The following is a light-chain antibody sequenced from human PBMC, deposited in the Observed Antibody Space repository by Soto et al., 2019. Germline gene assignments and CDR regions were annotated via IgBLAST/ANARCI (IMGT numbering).Light chain of an antibody. Sequence: SYELTQPPSVSVSPGQTASITCSGDKLGDEYACWYQQKPGQSPVLVIYQDSKRPSGIPERFSGSNSGNTATLTISGTQAMDEADYYCQAWDSSTVVFDGGTKLTVL. CDR3: QAWDSSTVV. CDR2: QDS. CDR1: KLGDEY. J-gene: IGLJ2*01. V-gene: IGLV3-1*01.